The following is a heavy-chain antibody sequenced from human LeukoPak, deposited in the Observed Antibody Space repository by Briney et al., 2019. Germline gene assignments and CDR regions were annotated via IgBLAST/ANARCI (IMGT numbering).Heavy chain of an antibody. V-gene: IGHV4-59*08. CDR1: GGSISSYY. Sequence: SETLSLTCTVSGGSISSYYWSWIRQPPGKGLEWIGYIYYGGSTNYNPSLKSRVTISVDTSKNQFSLKLSSVTAADTAVYYCARHMGYDILTGYNKEDAFDIWGQGTMVTVSS. D-gene: IGHD3-9*01. J-gene: IGHJ3*02. CDR3: ARHMGYDILTGYNKEDAFDI. CDR2: IYYGGST.